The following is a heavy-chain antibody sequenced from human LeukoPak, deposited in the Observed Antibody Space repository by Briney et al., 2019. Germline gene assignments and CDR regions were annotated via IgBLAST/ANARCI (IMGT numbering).Heavy chain of an antibody. CDR2: IWYDGCNK. CDR1: RFTFSSYG. Sequence: PGRSLRLSCAASRFTFSSYGMHWVRRAPDKGLEWVAVIWYDGCNKYYADSVKGRFTISRDNSRNTLYLQMNSLRAEDTAVYYCARGEMATIYWGQGTLVTVSS. V-gene: IGHV3-33*01. D-gene: IGHD5-24*01. CDR3: ARGEMATIY. J-gene: IGHJ4*02.